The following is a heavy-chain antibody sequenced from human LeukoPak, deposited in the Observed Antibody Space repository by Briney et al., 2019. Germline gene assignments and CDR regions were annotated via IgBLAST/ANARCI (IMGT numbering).Heavy chain of an antibody. J-gene: IGHJ3*02. CDR3: ARRPRLVRGVIGGLVGPTAGRNAFDI. V-gene: IGHV4-38-2*02. CDR2: INHSGST. Sequence: SETLSLTCTVSGYSISSGYYWSWIRQPPGKGLEWIGEINHSGSTNYNPSLKSRVTISVDTSKNQFSLKLSSVTAADTAVYYCARRPRLVRGVIGGLVGPTAGRNAFDIWGQGTMVTVSS. CDR1: GYSISSGYY. D-gene: IGHD3-10*01.